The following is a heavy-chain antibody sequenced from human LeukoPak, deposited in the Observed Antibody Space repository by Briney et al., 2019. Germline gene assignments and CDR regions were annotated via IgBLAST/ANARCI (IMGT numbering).Heavy chain of an antibody. CDR3: AATMEGYSSSWFPC. Sequence: ASVKVSCKASGHTFTNYYIHWVRQAPGQGLEWTGIINPNGGSTSYAQKLQGRVTMTRDTSTSTVYMELSSLRSEDTAVYYCAATMEGYSSSWFPCWGQGTLVTVSS. CDR2: INPNGGST. J-gene: IGHJ4*02. V-gene: IGHV1-46*01. D-gene: IGHD6-13*01. CDR1: GHTFTNYY.